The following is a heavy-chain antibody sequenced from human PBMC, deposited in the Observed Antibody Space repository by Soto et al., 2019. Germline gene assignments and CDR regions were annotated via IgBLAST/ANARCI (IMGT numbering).Heavy chain of an antibody. CDR3: ARDGAAYSYGYNAPDY. V-gene: IGHV3-30-3*01. J-gene: IGHJ4*02. CDR2: ISYDGSNK. D-gene: IGHD5-18*01. Sequence: PGGSLRLSCAASALPFTDYSMHWVRQTAGKGLYWVALISYDGSNKYYADSVKGRFTISRDNSENTLYLQMNSLRTEDTAVYYCARDGAAYSYGYNAPDYWGQGTLVTVS. CDR1: ALPFTDYS.